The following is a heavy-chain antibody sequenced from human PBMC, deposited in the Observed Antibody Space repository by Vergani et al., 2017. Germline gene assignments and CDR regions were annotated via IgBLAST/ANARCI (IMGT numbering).Heavy chain of an antibody. CDR2: IIPIFGTA. J-gene: IGHJ6*02. CDR3: ARDLLLGDYYYYYGMDV. CDR1: GGTFSSYA. V-gene: IGHV1-69*05. Sequence: QVQLVQSGAEVKKPGSSVKVSCKASGGTFSSYAISWVRQAPGQGLEWMGRIIPIFGTANYAQKFQGRVTITTDESTSTAYVELSSLRSEDTAVYYCARDLLLGDYYYYYGMDVWGQGTTVTVSS.